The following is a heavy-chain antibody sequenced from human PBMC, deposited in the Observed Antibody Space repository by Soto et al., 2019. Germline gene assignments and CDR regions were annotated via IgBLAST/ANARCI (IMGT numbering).Heavy chain of an antibody. CDR1: GGSFSGYC. Sequence: AETLSLTCAVYGGSFSGYCWSWIRQPPGKGLEWIGEVNHSGVTNYNPSLKSRITISVDMSKNQFSLKVNSVTAPDTAVYYCARSPRRPMPFKYYNKGIGAWGQVTTV. D-gene: IGHD1-1*01. J-gene: IGHJ6*02. CDR2: VNHSGVT. V-gene: IGHV4-34*01. CDR3: ARSPRRPMPFKYYNKGIGA.